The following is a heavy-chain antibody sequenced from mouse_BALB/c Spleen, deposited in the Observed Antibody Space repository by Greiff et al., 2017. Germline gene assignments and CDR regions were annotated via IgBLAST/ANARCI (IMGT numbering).Heavy chain of an antibody. CDR1: GFTFSNYW. D-gene: IGHD1-1*02. V-gene: IGHV6-6*02. J-gene: IGHJ4*01. Sequence: EVHLVESGGGLVQPGGSMKLSCVASGFTFSNYWMNWVRQSPEKGLEWVAEIRLKSNNYATHYAESVKGRFTISRDDSKSSVYLQMNNLRAEDTGIYYCTRGGYYAMDYWGQGTSVTVSS. CDR2: IRLKSNNYAT. CDR3: TRGGYYAMDY.